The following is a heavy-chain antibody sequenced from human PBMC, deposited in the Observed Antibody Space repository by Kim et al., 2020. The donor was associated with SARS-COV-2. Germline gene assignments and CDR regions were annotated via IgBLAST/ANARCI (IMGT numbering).Heavy chain of an antibody. CDR3: ARDLSGTYYNGMDV. J-gene: IGHJ6*02. D-gene: IGHD7-27*01. V-gene: IGHV3-33*01. Sequence: GGSLRLSCAASGFSFSTFGMHWVRQAPGKGLEWVAVIWYDGSNKYYGESVKRRFTISRDFSNNTLYLQMNSLKPEDTAVYYCARDLSGTYYNGMDVWGQGTTVTVSS. CDR1: GFSFSTFG. CDR2: IWYDGSNK.